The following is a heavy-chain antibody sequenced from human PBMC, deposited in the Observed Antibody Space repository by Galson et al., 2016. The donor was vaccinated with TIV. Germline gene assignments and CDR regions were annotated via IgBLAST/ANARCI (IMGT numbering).Heavy chain of an antibody. CDR2: ISWKSYYI. V-gene: IGHV3-9*01. Sequence: SLRLSCVASGFSFEDYAMHWVRQTPGKGLEWVSVISWKSYYINYAGSVKGRFTMSRDNAKNSLYLQMNSLRPEDTAFYYCVKGDYHGSGGYCDYWGRGTLVTVSS. D-gene: IGHD3-10*01. CDR1: GFSFEDYA. J-gene: IGHJ4*02. CDR3: VKGDYHGSGGYCDY.